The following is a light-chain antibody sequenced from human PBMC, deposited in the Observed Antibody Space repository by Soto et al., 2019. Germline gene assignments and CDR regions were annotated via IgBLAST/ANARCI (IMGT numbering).Light chain of an antibody. V-gene: IGLV2-14*01. CDR2: DVT. Sequence: QSALTQPASVSGSPGQSITISCTGTSSDVGAYNYVSWYQQHPGKAPKLMIYDVTNRPSGVSSRFSGSKSGNTASLTISRLQAEDEADYYCSSYTRSTTLVVFGGGTKVTVL. J-gene: IGLJ2*01. CDR3: SSYTRSTTLVV. CDR1: SSDVGAYNY.